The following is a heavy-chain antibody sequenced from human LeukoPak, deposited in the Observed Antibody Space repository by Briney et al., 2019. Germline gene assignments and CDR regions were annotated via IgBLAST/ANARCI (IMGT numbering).Heavy chain of an antibody. V-gene: IGHV3-48*03. CDR2: ISSSGSTI. CDR3: ARDPGENGDYYYYGMDV. D-gene: IGHD4-17*01. J-gene: IGHJ6*02. Sequence: PGGSLRLSCAASGFTFSSYEMNWVRQAPGKGLEWVSYISSSGSTIYYADSVKGRFTISRDNAENSLYLQMNSLRAEDTAVYYCARDPGENGDYYYYGMDVWGQGTTVTVSS. CDR1: GFTFSSYE.